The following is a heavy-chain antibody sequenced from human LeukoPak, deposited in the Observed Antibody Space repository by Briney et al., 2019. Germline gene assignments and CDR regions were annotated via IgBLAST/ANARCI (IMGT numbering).Heavy chain of an antibody. CDR1: GGSISSYY. CDR3: ARTFSESYYYYGLDV. V-gene: IGHV4-59*01. CDR2: MYYSGRT. J-gene: IGHJ6*02. Sequence: SETLSLTCTVSGGSISSYYWSWIRQPPGKGLEWIGYMYYSGRTNYNPSLKSRVTVSVDTSKNQFSLKLSSVTAADTAVYYCARTFSESYYYYGLDVWGQGTTVTVSS. D-gene: IGHD1-26*01.